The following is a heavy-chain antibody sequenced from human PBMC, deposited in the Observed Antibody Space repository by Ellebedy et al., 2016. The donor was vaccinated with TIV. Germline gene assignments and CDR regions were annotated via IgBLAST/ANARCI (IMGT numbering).Heavy chain of an antibody. V-gene: IGHV4-38-2*02. CDR2: IYHTGRT. CDR3: ARDEGWVDLTYFDY. CDR1: GYSISSGYY. Sequence: MPSETLSLTCTVSGYSISSGYYGGWIRQPPGKGLEWIGSIYHTGRTHYNPSLKSRVTISVDTSKNQFSLKLSSVTAADTAVYYCARDEGWVDLTYFDYWGQGTLVTDSS. D-gene: IGHD3-9*01. J-gene: IGHJ4*02.